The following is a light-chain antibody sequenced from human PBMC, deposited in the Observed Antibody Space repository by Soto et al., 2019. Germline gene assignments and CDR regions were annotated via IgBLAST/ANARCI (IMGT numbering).Light chain of an antibody. CDR3: LRYGDSPPSYT. Sequence: EIVLTQSPGTASLSPGERATLSCRASQSVSSRNLAWYRQKPGQAPSLLIFGASNRATGIPDRFSGSGSGTDFTLTISRLEPEDCAVYYCLRYGDSPPSYTFGQGTKLEIK. J-gene: IGKJ2*01. CDR2: GAS. V-gene: IGKV3-20*01. CDR1: QSVSSRN.